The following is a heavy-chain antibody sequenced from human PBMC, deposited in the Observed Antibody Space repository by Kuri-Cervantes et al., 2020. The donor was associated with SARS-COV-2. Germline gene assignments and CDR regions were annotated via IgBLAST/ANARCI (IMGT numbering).Heavy chain of an antibody. V-gene: IGHV3-74*01. J-gene: IGHJ4*02. CDR3: AMTGSYTSYGLGH. D-gene: IGHD5-18*01. CDR2: INNDGSST. CDR1: GFTFSSQW. Sequence: GGSLRLSCLASGFTFSSQWMSWVRQVPGKGLMWLSRINNDGSSTIYVDSVKGRFTTSRDNAKDSVFLQMNSLRPEDTGVYYCAMTGSYTSYGLGHWGQGTLVTVSS.